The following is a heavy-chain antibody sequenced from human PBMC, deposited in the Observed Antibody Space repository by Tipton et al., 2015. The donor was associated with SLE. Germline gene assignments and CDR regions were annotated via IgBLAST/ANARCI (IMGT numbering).Heavy chain of an antibody. D-gene: IGHD6-13*01. Sequence: TLSLTCTVSGGSISSHYWSWIRQPPGKGLEWIGYIYYSGSTNYNPSLKGRVTISVDTSKNQFSLKLSSVTAADTAVYYCARDRSDGAAAVPLYYFDYWGQGTLVTVSS. J-gene: IGHJ4*02. CDR2: IYYSGST. CDR1: GGSISSHY. V-gene: IGHV4-59*11. CDR3: ARDRSDGAAAVPLYYFDY.